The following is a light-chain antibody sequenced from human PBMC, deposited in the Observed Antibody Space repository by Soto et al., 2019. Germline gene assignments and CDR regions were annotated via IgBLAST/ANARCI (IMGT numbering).Light chain of an antibody. J-gene: IGKJ4*01. CDR3: QQRSIWPPA. Sequence: EILLTQSPATLSLSPGERATLSCRASQSVGTYLAWYQQKPGQAPRLLIYDASNRATDIPARFSGSGSGTDFTLTISSLEPEDFAVYYCQQRSIWPPAFGGGTKVEIK. V-gene: IGKV3-11*01. CDR1: QSVGTY. CDR2: DAS.